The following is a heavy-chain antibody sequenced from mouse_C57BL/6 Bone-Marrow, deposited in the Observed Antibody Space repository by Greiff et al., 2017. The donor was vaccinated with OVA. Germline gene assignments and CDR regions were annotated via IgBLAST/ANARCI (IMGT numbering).Heavy chain of an antibody. CDR3: ARVPFGAMDY. D-gene: IGHD5-1*01. CDR1: GYTFTDYY. CDR2: INPYNGGT. J-gene: IGHJ4*01. Sequence: SGPVLVKPGASVKMSCKASGYTFTDYYMNWVQQSHGKSLEWIGVINPYNGGTSYNQKFKGKATLTVDKSSSTAYMELNSLTSEDSAVYYCARVPFGAMDYWGQGTSVTVSS. V-gene: IGHV1-19*01.